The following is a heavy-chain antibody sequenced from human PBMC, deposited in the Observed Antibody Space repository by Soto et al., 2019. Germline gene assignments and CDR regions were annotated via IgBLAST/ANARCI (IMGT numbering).Heavy chain of an antibody. CDR1: GGSFSGYY. CDR3: ARGPGDSSGYYLDY. V-gene: IGHV4-34*01. J-gene: IGHJ4*02. CDR2: INHSGST. D-gene: IGHD3-22*01. Sequence: PSETLSLTCAVYGGSFSGYYWSWIRQRPGKGLEWIGEINHSGSTNYNPSLKSRVTISVDTSKNQFSLKLSSVTAADTAVYYCARGPGDSSGYYLDYWGQGTLVT.